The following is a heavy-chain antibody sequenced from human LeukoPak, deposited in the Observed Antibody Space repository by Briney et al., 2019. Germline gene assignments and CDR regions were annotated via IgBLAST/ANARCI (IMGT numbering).Heavy chain of an antibody. D-gene: IGHD1-1*01. CDR3: ARDQIGYKWKGGYYFDY. V-gene: IGHV1-69*06. J-gene: IGHJ4*02. CDR2: IIPIFGTA. Sequence: SVKVSCKASGGTFSSYAISWVRQAPGQGLEWMGGIIPIFGTANYAQKFQGRVTITADKSTSTDYMELSSLRSEDTAVYYCARDQIGYKWKGGYYFDYWGQGTLVTVSS. CDR1: GGTFSSYA.